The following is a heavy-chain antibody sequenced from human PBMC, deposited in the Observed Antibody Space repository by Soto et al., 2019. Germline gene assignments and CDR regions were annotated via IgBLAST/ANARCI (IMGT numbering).Heavy chain of an antibody. Sequence: GESLKISCRISGYSFTTYWIFWVRQRPGKGLEWMGKIDPVDSNTKYSPSFQGRVTLSVDKSISTAYLQWGSLEASDTAMYFCASGSYSDEYSPSNSWFGPCGQGTLVTVSS. CDR3: ASGSYSDEYSPSNSWFGP. CDR1: GYSFTTYW. V-gene: IGHV5-10-1*01. CDR2: IDPVDSNT. J-gene: IGHJ5*02. D-gene: IGHD5-12*01.